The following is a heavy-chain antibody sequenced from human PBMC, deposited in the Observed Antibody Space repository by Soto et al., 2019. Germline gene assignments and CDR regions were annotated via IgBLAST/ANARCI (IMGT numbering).Heavy chain of an antibody. CDR1: GGTFSSYA. J-gene: IGHJ6*02. CDR3: ARKGCSSTSCPHSGMDV. CDR2: IIPIFGTA. V-gene: IGHV1-69*06. D-gene: IGHD2-2*01. Sequence: PVKVSCKASGGTFSSYAISWVRLAPGQGPEWMGGIIPIFGTANYAQKFQGRVTLTADKSTSTAYMELSSLRSEDTAVYYCARKGCSSTSCPHSGMDVWGQGTTVTVSS.